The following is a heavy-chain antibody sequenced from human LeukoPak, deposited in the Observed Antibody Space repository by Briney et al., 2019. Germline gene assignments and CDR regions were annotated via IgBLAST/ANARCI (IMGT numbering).Heavy chain of an antibody. CDR2: ISSSSRYI. V-gene: IGHV3-21*01. CDR3: ARDLGQYYDTSDNWFDP. CDR1: GFTFSSYS. D-gene: IGHD3-22*01. Sequence: GGSLRLSCAASGFTFSSYSMNWVRQAPGKGLEWVSCISSSSRYIYYADSVKGRFTISRDNAKNTLNLQMNSLRAEDTAVYYCARDLGQYYDTSDNWFDPWGQGTLVTVSS. J-gene: IGHJ5*02.